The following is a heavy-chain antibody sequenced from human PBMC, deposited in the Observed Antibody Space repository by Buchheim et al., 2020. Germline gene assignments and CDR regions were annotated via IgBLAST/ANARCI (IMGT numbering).Heavy chain of an antibody. Sequence: QVQLVESGGGVVQPGRSLRLSCAASGFTFSSYGMNWVRQAPGKGLEWVAVISCGGSNTYYADSVKGRFTISRDNSKNTLSLQMNSLRAEDTAVCYCAIEDPNFSSWLAFWGQGTLGTVPS. CDR2: ISCGGSNT. V-gene: IGHV3-30*03. CDR1: GFTFSSYG. D-gene: IGHD2-2*01. CDR3: AIEDPNFSSWLAF. J-gene: IGHJ5*01.